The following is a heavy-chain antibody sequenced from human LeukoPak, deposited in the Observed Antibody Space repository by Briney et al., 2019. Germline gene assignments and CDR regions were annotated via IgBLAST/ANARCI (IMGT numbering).Heavy chain of an antibody. Sequence: PGGSLRLSCAASGLTFSTYGMHWVRQAPGKGLEWMAVISHDGSHKYYADSVKGRFTISRDNSKNTLYLLMNSLRAEDTAVYYCAKAEGEVVVVAATDYWGQGTLVTVSS. V-gene: IGHV3-30*18. CDR1: GLTFSTYG. D-gene: IGHD2-15*01. J-gene: IGHJ4*02. CDR2: ISHDGSHK. CDR3: AKAEGEVVVVAATDY.